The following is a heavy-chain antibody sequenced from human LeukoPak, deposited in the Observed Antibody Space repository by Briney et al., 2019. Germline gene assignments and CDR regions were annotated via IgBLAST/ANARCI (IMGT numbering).Heavy chain of an antibody. CDR2: ISYDGRNA. CDR1: GFTLSSYA. D-gene: IGHD2-21*02. J-gene: IGHJ3*02. V-gene: IGHV3-30*04. CDR3: AREGLVVVTSRRGDI. Sequence: PGRSLRLSCVASGFTLSSYAIQWVRQAPGKGLERVAVISYDGRNAYYADSLRGRFTVSKDNSKNTLYLQMNSLRAEDTAVYYCAREGLVVVTSRRGDIWGQGTMVTVSS.